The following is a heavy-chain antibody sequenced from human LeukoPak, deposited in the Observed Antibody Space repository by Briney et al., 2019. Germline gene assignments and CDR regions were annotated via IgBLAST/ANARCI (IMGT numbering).Heavy chain of an antibody. CDR1: GYTFTGYY. CDR3: ARVMIVGATTDY. J-gene: IGHJ4*02. D-gene: IGHD1-26*01. V-gene: IGHV1-2*02. CDR2: INPNSGGT. Sequence: ASVKVSFKAAGYTFTGYYMHWVRQAPGQGLEWMGWINPNSGGTNYAQKFQGRVTMTRDTSISTAYMELSRLRSDDTAVYYCARVMIVGATTDYWGQGTLVTVSS.